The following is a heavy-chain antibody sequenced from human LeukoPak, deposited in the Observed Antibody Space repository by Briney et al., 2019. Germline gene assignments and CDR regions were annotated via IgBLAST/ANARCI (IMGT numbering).Heavy chain of an antibody. CDR3: ARAIHLVGAFDI. V-gene: IGHV3-74*01. CDR2: INSEGTST. Sequence: GGSLRLCCAASGFTFSSYWMHWVRQAPGKGLVCVSRINSEGTSTSYADSVKGRFTISRDNAKNTLYLQMNSLRAEDTAVYYCARAIHLVGAFDIWGQGTMVTVSS. J-gene: IGHJ3*02. CDR1: GFTFSSYW. D-gene: IGHD1-26*01.